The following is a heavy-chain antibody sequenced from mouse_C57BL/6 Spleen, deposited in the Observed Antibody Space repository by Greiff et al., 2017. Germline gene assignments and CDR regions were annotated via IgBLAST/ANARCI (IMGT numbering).Heavy chain of an antibody. Sequence: QVQLKESGPGLVAPSQSLSITCTVSGFSLTSYGVHWVRQPPGKGLEWLVVIWSDGSTTYNSALKSRLSSSKDNSKGQVFLKMNSLQTDDTAMYYWARHRDYDGGGFAYWGQGTLVTVSA. D-gene: IGHD2-4*01. CDR3: ARHRDYDGGGFAY. CDR2: IWSDGST. V-gene: IGHV2-6-1*01. CDR1: GFSLTSYG. J-gene: IGHJ3*01.